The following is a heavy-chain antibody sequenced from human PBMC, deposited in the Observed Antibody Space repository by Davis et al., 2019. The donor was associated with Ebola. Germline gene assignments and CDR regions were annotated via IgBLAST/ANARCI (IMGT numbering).Heavy chain of an antibody. CDR3: ARAQYFYDSSGYVFDY. CDR2: ISYDGNQK. J-gene: IGHJ4*02. CDR1: GFTFSSYG. D-gene: IGHD3-22*01. V-gene: IGHV3-30*03. Sequence: GESLKISCAASGFTFSSYGMHWVRQAPGKGLECVAVISYDGNQKYYADSVKGRFTISRENSNNSIFLQLNSLRAEDTAVYYCARAQYFYDSSGYVFDYWGQGTLVTVAS.